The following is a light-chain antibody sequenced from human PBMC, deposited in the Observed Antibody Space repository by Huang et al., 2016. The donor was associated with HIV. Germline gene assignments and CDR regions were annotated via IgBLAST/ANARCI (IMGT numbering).Light chain of an antibody. V-gene: IGKV2-28*01. CDR3: MQGLQIPGVT. CDR1: QSRLRSNRYNY. Sequence: IVMTQSPLSLPVTPGEPASIACRSSQSRLRSNRYNYLDWYLQRPGQSPQLLIYLGSNRASGVPDRFSGSGSGTNFTLKISRVEADDLGTYYCMQGLQIPGVTFGPGTKVDIK. CDR2: LGS. J-gene: IGKJ3*01.